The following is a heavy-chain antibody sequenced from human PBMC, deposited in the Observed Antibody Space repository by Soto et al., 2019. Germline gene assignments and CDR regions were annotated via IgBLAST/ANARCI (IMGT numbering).Heavy chain of an antibody. CDR1: GGTFSSYT. CDR3: ARAPGNDYVWRGRYDY. D-gene: IGHD3-16*01. V-gene: IGHV1-69*02. CDR2: IIPIHGIA. Sequence: QVQLVQSGAEVKKPGSSVKVSCKASGGTFSSYTISWVRQAPGQGLEWMGRIIPIHGIANYAQKFQGRVTSTADKSTSTGYMALSSLRSEDTAVHYCARAPGNDYVWRGRYDYWGQGSLVSVSS. J-gene: IGHJ4*02.